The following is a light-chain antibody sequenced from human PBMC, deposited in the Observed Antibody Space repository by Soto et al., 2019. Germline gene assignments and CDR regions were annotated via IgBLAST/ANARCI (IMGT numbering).Light chain of an antibody. J-gene: IGLJ2*01. Sequence: QSALTQPASVSGSPGQSITISCTGTSSDIGSYNYVSWYQQHPGEVPRLMIYDVSNRPSGVSNRFSGSKSGNTASLTISGLQAEDEADYYCGSYTSDNTLVFGGGTQLNVL. V-gene: IGLV2-14*03. CDR2: DVS. CDR1: SSDIGSYNY. CDR3: GSYTSDNTLV.